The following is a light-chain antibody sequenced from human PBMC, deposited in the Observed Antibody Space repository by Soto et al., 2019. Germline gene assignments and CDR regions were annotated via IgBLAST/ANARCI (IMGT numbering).Light chain of an antibody. CDR1: SSDVGGYNF. V-gene: IGLV2-11*01. CDR3: CSYAGIYTLV. J-gene: IGLJ3*02. Sequence: SALTQPRSVSGSPGQSVTISCTGASSDVGGYNFVSWYQQHPGKAPKLMIYDVTERPSGVPDRFSGSKSGNTASLTISGLQAEDEADYYCCSYAGIYTLVFGGGTKVTVL. CDR2: DVT.